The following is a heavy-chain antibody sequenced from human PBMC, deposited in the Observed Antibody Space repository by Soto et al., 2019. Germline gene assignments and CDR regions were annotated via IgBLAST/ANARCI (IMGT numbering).Heavy chain of an antibody. V-gene: IGHV3-53*02. Sequence: EVQLGETGGGLIQPGGSLRLSCAASGCTVSSNYMSWVRQAHGKGLEWVSIIYSGGSTHYAPSMKGRFTISRDNSKNTLYLQMNNLSAEDPAVYYYPRGLYVYDHSGYYSYCGQGTLVTVSP. CDR2: IYSGGST. CDR1: GCTVSSNY. D-gene: IGHD3-22*01. J-gene: IGHJ4*02. CDR3: PRGLYVYDHSGYYSY.